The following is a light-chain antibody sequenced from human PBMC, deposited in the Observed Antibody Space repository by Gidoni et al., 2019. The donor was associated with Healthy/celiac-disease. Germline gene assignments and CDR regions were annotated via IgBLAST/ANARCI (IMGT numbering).Light chain of an antibody. CDR3: QQYNNWPPMYT. J-gene: IGKJ2*01. CDR2: GAS. Sequence: EIVMTQSPATLSVSPGERATLYCRASQSVSSNLAWYQQKPGQAPRLLIYGASTRATGIAARFSGSGSGTEFTLTISSLQSEDFAVYYCQQYNNWPPMYTFGQGTKLEIK. CDR1: QSVSSN. V-gene: IGKV3-15*01.